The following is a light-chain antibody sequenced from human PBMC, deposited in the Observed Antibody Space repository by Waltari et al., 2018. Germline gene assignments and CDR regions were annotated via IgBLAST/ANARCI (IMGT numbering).Light chain of an antibody. V-gene: IGLV1-44*01. J-gene: IGLJ3*02. CDR2: NDN. CDR3: AVWDDSLGGV. CDR1: NSNIGGNS. Sequence: ISCSGSNSNIGGNSVNWYQQLPGTAPKLLIYNDNQGPSGVPDRFSASKSGTSATLAITGLQSEDEADYYCAVWDDSLGGVFGGGTKLTVL.